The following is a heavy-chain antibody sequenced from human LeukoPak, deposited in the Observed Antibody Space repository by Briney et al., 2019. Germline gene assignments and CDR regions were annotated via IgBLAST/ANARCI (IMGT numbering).Heavy chain of an antibody. J-gene: IGHJ4*02. CDR1: GFTFSSSG. CDR2: IQNDGNIK. V-gene: IGHV3-30*02. Sequence: PGGSLRLFCAASGFTFSSSGMHWIRQAPGKGLEWMAFIQNDGNIKSCADSVKGRFTISRDNSKNTLYLQMNNLRAEDTAVYYCAKDHTGYYRTDCWGQGTLVTVSS. D-gene: IGHD2/OR15-2a*01. CDR3: AKDHTGYYRTDC.